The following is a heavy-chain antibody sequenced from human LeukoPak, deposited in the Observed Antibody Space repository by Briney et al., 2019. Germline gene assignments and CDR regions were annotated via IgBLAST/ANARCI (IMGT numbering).Heavy chain of an antibody. D-gene: IGHD5-24*01. Sequence: GGSLRLSCAASGFTLSYYWMTWVRRAPGKGLEWVANIMQDGSEKYYVDSVKGRFTISRDNAKNSLYLQMNSLRAEDTAVYYCARHSAGYTTSFDYWGQGTLVTVSS. V-gene: IGHV3-7*04. J-gene: IGHJ4*02. CDR3: ARHSAGYTTSFDY. CDR2: IMQDGSEK. CDR1: GFTLSYYW.